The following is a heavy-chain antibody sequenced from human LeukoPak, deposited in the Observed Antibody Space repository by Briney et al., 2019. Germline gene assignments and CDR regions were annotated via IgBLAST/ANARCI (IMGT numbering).Heavy chain of an antibody. V-gene: IGHV3-30*02. CDR1: GFTFSSYG. D-gene: IGHD1-14*01. CDR2: IRYDGSNK. Sequence: GGSLRLSCAASGFTFSSYGMHWVRQAPGKGLEWVAFIRYDGSNKYYADSVKGRFTISRDNSKNTLYLQMNSLRAEDTAVYYCTTSVRDYFDYWGQGTLVTVSS. CDR3: TTSVRDYFDY. J-gene: IGHJ4*02.